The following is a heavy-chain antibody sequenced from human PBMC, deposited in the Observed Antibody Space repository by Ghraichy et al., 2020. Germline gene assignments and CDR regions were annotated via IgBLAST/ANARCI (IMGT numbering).Heavy chain of an antibody. CDR3: ARVILRQFRRVYYFDY. J-gene: IGHJ4*02. D-gene: IGHD1-14*01. Sequence: SETLSLTCAVYGGSFSGYYWSWIRQPPGKGLEWIGEINHSGSTNYNPSLKSRVTISVDTSKNQFSLKLSSVTAADTAVYYCARVILRQFRRVYYFDYWGQGTLVTVSS. CDR1: GGSFSGYY. CDR2: INHSGST. V-gene: IGHV4-34*01.